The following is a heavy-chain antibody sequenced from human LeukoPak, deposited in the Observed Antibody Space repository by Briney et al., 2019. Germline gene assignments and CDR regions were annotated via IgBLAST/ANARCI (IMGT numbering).Heavy chain of an antibody. V-gene: IGHV3-21*01. CDR3: AKDFSDSGYFDY. CDR1: GFTFSSYS. J-gene: IGHJ4*02. Sequence: GGSLRLSCAASGFTFSSYSMSWVRQAPGKGLEWVSSISSGGSYIYYADSVKGRFTISRDNAKNSLYLQMNSLRAEDTAVYYCAKDFSDSGYFDYWGQGTLVTVSS. D-gene: IGHD2-21*02. CDR2: ISSGGSYI.